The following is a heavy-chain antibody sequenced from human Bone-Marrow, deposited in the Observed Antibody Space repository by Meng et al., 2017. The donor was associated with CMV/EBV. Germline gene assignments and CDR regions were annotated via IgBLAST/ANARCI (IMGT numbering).Heavy chain of an antibody. J-gene: IGHJ6*01. V-gene: IGHV1-2*02. CDR3: ATGPSTAMVLYYYYYDMDV. D-gene: IGHD5-18*01. Sequence: ASAKVSCNTSGYLFTGYYTHWVRQAPGQGLEWMGWINPNSGGTNFAQKFQGRVTMTRDTSINTAYMELSWLRSDDTAVYYCATGPSTAMVLYYYYYDMDVWGQGTTVTVSS. CDR2: INPNSGGT. CDR1: GYLFTGYY.